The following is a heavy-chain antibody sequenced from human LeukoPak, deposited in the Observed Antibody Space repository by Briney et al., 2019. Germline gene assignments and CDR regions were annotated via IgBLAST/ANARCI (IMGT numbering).Heavy chain of an antibody. CDR1: GGSISSYY. CDR3: ARRGVAAAGFDY. CDR2: IYYSGST. J-gene: IGHJ4*02. D-gene: IGHD6-13*01. V-gene: IGHV4-59*08. Sequence: PSETLSLTCTVSGGSISSYYWSWIRQPPGKGLEGIGYIYYSGSTNYNPSLRSRVTISVDTSKNQFSLKLSSVTAADTAVYYCARRGVAAAGFDYWGQGTLVTVSS.